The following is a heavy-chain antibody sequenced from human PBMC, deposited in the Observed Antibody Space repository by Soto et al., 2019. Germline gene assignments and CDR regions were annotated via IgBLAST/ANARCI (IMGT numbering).Heavy chain of an antibody. V-gene: IGHV1-46*01. CDR1: GYTFTSYY. Sequence: GASVKVSCKASGYTFTSYYMHWVRQAPGQGLEWMGIINPSGGSTSYAQKFQGRVTMTRDTSTSTVYMELSSLRSEDTAVYYCARDRGARWLQLTPTYYYGMDVWGQGTTVTVS. CDR3: ARDRGARWLQLTPTYYYGMDV. J-gene: IGHJ6*02. CDR2: INPSGGST. D-gene: IGHD5-12*01.